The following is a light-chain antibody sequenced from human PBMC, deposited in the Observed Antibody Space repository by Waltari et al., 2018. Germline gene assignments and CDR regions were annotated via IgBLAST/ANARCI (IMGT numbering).Light chain of an antibody. Sequence: QTVVTQEPSLTVSPGGTVTLTCASSTGPVASAHYPSWFQQMPGQAPRALIFSSTNKYSWPPARFSGSLLGGKAALTLSSVQPEDEADYYCLLHFGGDQLVFGGGTRLTVL. J-gene: IGLJ3*02. V-gene: IGLV7-43*01. CDR1: TGPVASAHY. CDR3: LLHFGGDQLV. CDR2: SST.